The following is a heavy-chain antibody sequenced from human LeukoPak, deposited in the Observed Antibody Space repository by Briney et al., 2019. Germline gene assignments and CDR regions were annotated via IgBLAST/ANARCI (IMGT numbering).Heavy chain of an antibody. D-gene: IGHD6-19*01. V-gene: IGHV3-23*01. Sequence: GGSLGLSCAASGFPFSSKPIGWVRQAPGKGLGWVSAISGSGGSTYYADSVKGRFTISRDNSKNTLYLQMNSLRAEDTAVYYCAKEEAVALALFGYWGQGTLVTVSS. CDR1: GFPFSSKP. CDR2: ISGSGGST. J-gene: IGHJ4*02. CDR3: AKEEAVALALFGY.